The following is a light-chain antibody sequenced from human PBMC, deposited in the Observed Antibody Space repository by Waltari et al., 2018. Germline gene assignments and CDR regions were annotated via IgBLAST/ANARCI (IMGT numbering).Light chain of an antibody. Sequence: LLTQSPGTLSLSPGERATLSCGARKSLTKRYLAWYQKKPGQAPTLLIVGASSRAAGIADRFSGSGSGTDCTLTISSLEPEGYAVYYCHQYGSSVLYAFGQGTKLEIK. J-gene: IGKJ2*01. CDR3: HQYGSSVLYA. CDR1: KSLTKRY. CDR2: GAS. V-gene: IGKV3-20*01.